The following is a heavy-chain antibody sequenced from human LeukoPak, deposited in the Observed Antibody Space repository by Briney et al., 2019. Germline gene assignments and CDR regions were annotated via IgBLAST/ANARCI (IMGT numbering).Heavy chain of an antibody. J-gene: IGHJ6*03. CDR1: GYTFTSYD. CDR2: MNPNSGNT. D-gene: IGHD4-11*01. Sequence: ASLTVSCKASGYTFTSYDVNWVRQATGQGLEWMGWMNPNSGNTGYAQKFQGRVTMTRNTSISTAYMELSSLRSEDTAVYYCARHDYSNSLGYMDVWGKGTTVTVSS. V-gene: IGHV1-8*01. CDR3: ARHDYSNSLGYMDV.